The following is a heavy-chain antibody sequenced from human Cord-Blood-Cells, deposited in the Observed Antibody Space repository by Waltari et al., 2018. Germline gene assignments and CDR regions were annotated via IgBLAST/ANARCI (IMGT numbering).Heavy chain of an antibody. CDR1: GGSISSGGYY. D-gene: IGHD3-16*01. CDR2: IYYSGST. CDR3: ARDQMINWFDP. J-gene: IGHJ5*02. Sequence: QVQLQESGPGLVKPSQTLSLTCTVSGGSISSGGYYWSWIRRHPGKGLEWIGYIYYSGSTYYNPSLKSRVTISVDTSKNQFSLKLSSVTTADTAVYYCARDQMINWFDPWGQGTLVTVSS. V-gene: IGHV4-31*03.